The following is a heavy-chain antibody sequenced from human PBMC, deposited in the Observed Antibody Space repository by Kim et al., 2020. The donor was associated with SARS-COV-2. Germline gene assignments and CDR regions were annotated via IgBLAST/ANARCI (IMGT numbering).Heavy chain of an antibody. CDR3: ARIPGIAAAGTSWFDP. V-gene: IGHV4-39*01. D-gene: IGHD6-13*01. J-gene: IGHJ5*02. Sequence: SLKSRFTRSVETSKNQFSLKLSSVTAADTAVYYCARIPGIAAAGTSWFDPWGQGTLVTVSS.